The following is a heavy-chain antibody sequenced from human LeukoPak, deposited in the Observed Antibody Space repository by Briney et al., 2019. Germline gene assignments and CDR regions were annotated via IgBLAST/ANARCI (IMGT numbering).Heavy chain of an antibody. CDR1: GFTFSSYG. CDR3: ASIVVVPAAIPGGFDP. V-gene: IGHV3-33*01. Sequence: GGSLRLSCAASGFTFSSYGMHWVRQAPGKGLEWVAVIWYDGSNKYYADSVKGRFTISRDNSKNTLYLQMNSLRAEDTAVYYCASIVVVPAAIPGGFDPWGQGTLVTVSS. D-gene: IGHD2-2*02. J-gene: IGHJ5*02. CDR2: IWYDGSNK.